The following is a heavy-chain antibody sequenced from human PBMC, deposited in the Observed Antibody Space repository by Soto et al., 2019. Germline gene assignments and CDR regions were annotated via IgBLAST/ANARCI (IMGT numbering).Heavy chain of an antibody. Sequence: GASVKVSCKASGYTFTSYAMHWVRQAPGQRLEWMGWINAGNGNTKYSQKFQGRVTITRDTSASTAYMELSSLRSEDTAVYYCARGFSGGDPDLFDPWGQGSLVIVSS. CDR2: INAGNGNT. J-gene: IGHJ5*02. D-gene: IGHD2-15*01. V-gene: IGHV1-3*01. CDR1: GYTFTSYA. CDR3: ARGFSGGDPDLFDP.